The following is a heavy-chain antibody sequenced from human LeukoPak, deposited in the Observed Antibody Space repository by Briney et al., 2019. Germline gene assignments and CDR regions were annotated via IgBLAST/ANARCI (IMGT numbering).Heavy chain of an antibody. CDR1: GFTFSSYG. CDR3: TITIAARPWRFDY. V-gene: IGHV3-30*03. Sequence: GGSLRLSCAASGFTFSSYGMHWVRQAPGKGLEWVAVISYDGSNKYYADSVKGRFTISRDNSKNTLYLQMNSLRAEDTAVYYCTITIAARPWRFDYWGQGTLVTVSS. CDR2: ISYDGSNK. J-gene: IGHJ4*02. D-gene: IGHD6-6*01.